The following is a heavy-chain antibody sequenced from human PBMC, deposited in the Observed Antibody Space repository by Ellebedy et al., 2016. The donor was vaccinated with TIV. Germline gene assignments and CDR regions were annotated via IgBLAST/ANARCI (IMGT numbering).Heavy chain of an antibody. V-gene: IGHV3-53*01. CDR3: ARDSGSDYSVDY. CDR1: GFSVSSNY. D-gene: IGHD3-22*01. CDR2: MDAGGNT. J-gene: IGHJ4*02. Sequence: GESLKISCAASGFSVSSNYVSWVRQAPGKGLEWVSIMDAGGNTHYPDPVKGRFTASRDNAKNSLYLQMSSLRAEDTAVYYCARDSGSDYSVDYWGQGTLVTVSS.